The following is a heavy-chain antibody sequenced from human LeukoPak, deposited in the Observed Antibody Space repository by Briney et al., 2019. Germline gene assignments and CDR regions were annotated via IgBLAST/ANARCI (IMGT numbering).Heavy chain of an antibody. Sequence: SETLSLTCTVSGYSISSGHYWAWIRQSPEKGLEWIASMFHSGSTYYNPSLKSRVTISVDTSKNQFSLKLSSVTAADTAVYYCAREGWELSHYWGQGTLVTVSS. CDR3: AREGWELSHY. V-gene: IGHV4-38-2*02. D-gene: IGHD1-26*01. CDR1: GYSISSGHY. J-gene: IGHJ4*02. CDR2: MFHSGST.